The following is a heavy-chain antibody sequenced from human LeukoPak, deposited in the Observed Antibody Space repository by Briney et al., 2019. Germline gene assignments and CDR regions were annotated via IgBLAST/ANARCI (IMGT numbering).Heavy chain of an antibody. J-gene: IGHJ4*02. D-gene: IGHD1-14*01. CDR3: AKVISGANYFDY. CDR1: GFTFSSYS. CDR2: IRYDGSNK. V-gene: IGHV3-30*02. Sequence: GGSLRLSCAASGFTFSSYSMNWVRQAPGKGLEWVAFIRYDGSNKYYADSVKGRFTISRDNSKNTLYLQMNSLRAEDTAVYYCAKVISGANYFDYWGQGTLVTVSS.